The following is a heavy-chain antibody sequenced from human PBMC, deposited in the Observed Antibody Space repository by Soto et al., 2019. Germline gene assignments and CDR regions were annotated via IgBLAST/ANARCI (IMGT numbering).Heavy chain of an antibody. CDR2: IYYSGST. D-gene: IGHD2-21*02. CDR3: AGSVVVTADYYFDY. J-gene: IGHJ4*02. Sequence: SETLSLTCTVSGGSISSYYWSWIRQPPGKGLEWIGYIYYSGSTNYNPSLKSRVTISVDTSKNQFSLKLSSVTAADTAVYYCAGSVVVTADYYFDYWGQGTLVTVSS. V-gene: IGHV4-59*01. CDR1: GGSISSYY.